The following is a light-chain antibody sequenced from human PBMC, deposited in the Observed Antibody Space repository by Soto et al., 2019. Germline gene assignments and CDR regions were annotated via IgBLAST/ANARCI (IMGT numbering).Light chain of an antibody. J-gene: IGKJ4*01. V-gene: IGKV3-15*01. CDR2: GAS. Sequence: EIVMTRSPATLSVSPGERATLSCRASQRVSDSLAWYLQKPGQAPRLLIYGASTRATGIPARFSGSGSGAEFTLTISSLQSEDFAVYYCQQYYDWPLTFGGGTTVEIK. CDR1: QRVSDS. CDR3: QQYYDWPLT.